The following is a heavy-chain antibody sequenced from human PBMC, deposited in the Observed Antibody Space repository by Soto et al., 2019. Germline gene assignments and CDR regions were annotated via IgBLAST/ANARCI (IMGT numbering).Heavy chain of an antibody. Sequence: QVQVVQSGAEVKKPGASVKVSCKTSGYTFTNYHVHWVRQAPGQVLEWMGAINPNGGSTTYAQHLRGRVTMTSDSSTSTVYMEMGSLRSDDSAVYYCALPKNTLGWYNFWGQGTLVTVS. J-gene: IGHJ4*02. V-gene: IGHV1-46*01. CDR3: ALPKNTLGWYNF. CDR2: INPNGGST. D-gene: IGHD6-19*01. CDR1: GYTFTNYH.